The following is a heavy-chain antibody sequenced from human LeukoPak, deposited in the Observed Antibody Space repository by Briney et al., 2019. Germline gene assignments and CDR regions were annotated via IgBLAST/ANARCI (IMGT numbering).Heavy chain of an antibody. V-gene: IGHV4-34*01. D-gene: IGHD5-24*01. Sequence: SETLSLTCAVYGGSFSGYYWSWIRQPPGKGLEWIGEINHSGSTNYNPSLKSRVTISVDTSKNQFSLKLSSVTAADTAVYYCARVGRGRDGYKSGFDYWGQGTLVTVSS. CDR2: INHSGST. CDR1: GGSFSGYY. CDR3: ARVGRGRDGYKSGFDY. J-gene: IGHJ4*02.